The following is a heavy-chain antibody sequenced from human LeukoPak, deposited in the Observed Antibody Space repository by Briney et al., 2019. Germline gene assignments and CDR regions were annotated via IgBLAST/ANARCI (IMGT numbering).Heavy chain of an antibody. CDR2: IYYSGST. CDR1: GDSISSSNCY. Sequence: PSETLSLTCTVSGDSISSSNCYWGWIRQPPGKGLEWIGSIYYSGSTYYNPSLKSRVTISVDTSKNQFSLKLRSVTAADTAVYYCARVTGYMIEDYFDYWGQGTLVTVSS. D-gene: IGHD3-22*01. V-gene: IGHV4-39*07. CDR3: ARVTGYMIEDYFDY. J-gene: IGHJ4*02.